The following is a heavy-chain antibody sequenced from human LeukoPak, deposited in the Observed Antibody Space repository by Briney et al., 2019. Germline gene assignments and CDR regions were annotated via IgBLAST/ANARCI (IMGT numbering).Heavy chain of an antibody. CDR3: ASSTPHSYGYYYYGMDV. D-gene: IGHD5-18*01. Sequence: GGSLRLSCVASGFTFSSYSMNWVRQSPGKGLVWVSRINTDGGSTIYADSVKGRFTISRDNAKNTLYLQMNSLRAEDTAVYYCASSTPHSYGYYYYGMDVWGQGTTVTVSS. V-gene: IGHV3-74*01. J-gene: IGHJ6*02. CDR2: INTDGGST. CDR1: GFTFSSYS.